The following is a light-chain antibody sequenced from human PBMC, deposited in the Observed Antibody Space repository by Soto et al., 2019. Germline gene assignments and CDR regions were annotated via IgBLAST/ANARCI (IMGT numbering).Light chain of an antibody. CDR2: GAS. V-gene: IGKV3-20*01. CDR1: QSIANND. Sequence: EIMLTQSPGTLSLSPGERATLSCRASQSIANNDLAWYQQKPGQTPRLLIYGASSRATGISVRFSGSGSGTDFTLAISRLEPEDFAVYYCQQYGSSPALTFGGGTKVEIK. CDR3: QQYGSSPALT. J-gene: IGKJ4*01.